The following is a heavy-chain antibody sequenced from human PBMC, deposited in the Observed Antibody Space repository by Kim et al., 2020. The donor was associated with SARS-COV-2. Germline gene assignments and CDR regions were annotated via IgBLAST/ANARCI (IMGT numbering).Heavy chain of an antibody. CDR3: ARDNDDILTGDY. Sequence: GGSLRLSCAASGFTVSSNYMSWVRQAPGKGLEWVSVIYSGGSTYYSDSVKGRFTISRDNSKNTLYLQMNSLRAEDTAVYYCARDNDDILTGDYWGQGTLVTVSS. J-gene: IGHJ4*02. CDR2: IYSGGST. D-gene: IGHD3-9*01. CDR1: GFTVSSNY. V-gene: IGHV3-53*01.